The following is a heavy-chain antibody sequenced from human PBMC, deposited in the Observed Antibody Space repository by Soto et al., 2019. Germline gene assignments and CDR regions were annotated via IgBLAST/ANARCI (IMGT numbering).Heavy chain of an antibody. Sequence: QVQLQQWGAGLLKPSETLSLNCAVNGGSLSGYYWSWIRQPPGKGLEWIGEIKDGGRTNYSPSLKSRATISPDTSNHQFSRRLYSVTAADTGVYYCARGQEGVVATHWDQGTLVTVSS. V-gene: IGHV4-34*01. D-gene: IGHD5-12*01. J-gene: IGHJ4*02. CDR2: IKDGGRT. CDR1: GGSLSGYY. CDR3: ARGQEGVVATH.